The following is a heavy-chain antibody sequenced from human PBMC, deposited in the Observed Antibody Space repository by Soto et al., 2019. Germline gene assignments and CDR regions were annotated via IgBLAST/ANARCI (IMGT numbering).Heavy chain of an antibody. CDR3: ARDKGYSSDTSCPDFDY. V-gene: IGHV1-69*08. D-gene: IGHD2-15*01. Sequence: QVQLVQSGAEVKKPGSSVKVSCKASGGTLSSYTFSWVRQAPGQGLEWMGRAIPNLRVTNYAEKFQGRFTIVVDTSTRTAYMELNRLRYEDTAVYYCARDKGYSSDTSCPDFDYWGQGILVTVS. J-gene: IGHJ4*02. CDR1: GGTLSSYT. CDR2: AIPNLRVT.